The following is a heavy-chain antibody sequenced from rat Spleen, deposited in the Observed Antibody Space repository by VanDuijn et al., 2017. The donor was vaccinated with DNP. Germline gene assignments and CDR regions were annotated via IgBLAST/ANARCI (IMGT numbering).Heavy chain of an antibody. V-gene: IGHV5-25*01. CDR3: TRINYGGYPSYVMDA. CDR1: GFTFSDYY. Sequence: EVQLVESGGVLVQPGRSLKLSCAASGFTFSDYYMAWVRQAPTRGLEWVASISNTGDNTYYSDAVKGRFSLSRDNAKSTLYLQVNSLRSEDTATYYCTRINYGGYPSYVMDAWGQGTSVTVSS. D-gene: IGHD1-11*01. J-gene: IGHJ4*01. CDR2: ISNTGDNT.